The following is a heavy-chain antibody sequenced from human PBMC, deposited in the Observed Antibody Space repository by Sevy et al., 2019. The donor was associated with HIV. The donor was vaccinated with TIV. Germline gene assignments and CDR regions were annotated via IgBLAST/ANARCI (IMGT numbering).Heavy chain of an antibody. D-gene: IGHD2-15*01. Sequence: SETLSLTCTVSGGSISSYYWSWIRQPPGKGLEWIGYIYYSGSTNYNPSLKSRVTISVDTSKNQFSLKLSSVTAADTAVYYCARVGDAEYYSGGSCYLPSYYYGMDVWGQGTTVTVSS. CDR2: IYYSGST. CDR3: ARVGDAEYYSGGSCYLPSYYYGMDV. CDR1: GGSISSYY. V-gene: IGHV4-59*13. J-gene: IGHJ6*02.